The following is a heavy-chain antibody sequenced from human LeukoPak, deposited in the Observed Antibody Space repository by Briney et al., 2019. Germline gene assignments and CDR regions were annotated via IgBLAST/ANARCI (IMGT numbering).Heavy chain of an antibody. CDR3: VREAVSSSWNNWYFDL. V-gene: IGHV3-21*01. J-gene: IGHJ2*01. Sequence: GGSLRLSCAASGFTFSSYSMNWVRQAPGKGLEWVSSITSTSSYINYPGSVKGRFTTSRENAKNTLYLQMNSLRAGDTAVYYCVREAVSSSWNNWYFDLWGRGTLVTVSS. CDR2: ITSTSSYI. CDR1: GFTFSSYS. D-gene: IGHD6-13*01.